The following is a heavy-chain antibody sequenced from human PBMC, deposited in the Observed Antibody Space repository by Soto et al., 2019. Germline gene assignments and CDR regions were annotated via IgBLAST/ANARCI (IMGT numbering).Heavy chain of an antibody. Sequence: PSETLSLTCTVSGGSISSGGYYWSWIRQPPGKGLEWIGYIYYSGSTNYNPSLKSRVTISVDTSKNQFSLKLSSVTAADTAVYYCARVTYYDILTEGPGFDYWGQATLVNVSS. J-gene: IGHJ4*02. CDR1: GGSISSGGYY. V-gene: IGHV4-61*08. CDR2: IYYSGST. CDR3: ARVTYYDILTEGPGFDY. D-gene: IGHD3-9*01.